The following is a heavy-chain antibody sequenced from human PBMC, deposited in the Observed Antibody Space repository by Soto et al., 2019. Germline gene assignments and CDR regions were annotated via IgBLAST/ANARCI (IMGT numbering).Heavy chain of an antibody. Sequence: PSETLSLTCAVYGGSFSGYYWSWIRQPPGKGLEWIGEINHSGSTNYNPSLKSRVTISVDTSKNQFSLKLSSVTAADTAGYYCARGGTIAAAGPVDYWGQGTLVTVSS. CDR1: GGSFSGYY. CDR2: INHSGST. D-gene: IGHD6-13*01. CDR3: ARGGTIAAAGPVDY. V-gene: IGHV4-34*01. J-gene: IGHJ4*02.